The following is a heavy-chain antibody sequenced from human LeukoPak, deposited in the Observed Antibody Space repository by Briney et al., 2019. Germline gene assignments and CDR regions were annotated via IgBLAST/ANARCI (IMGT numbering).Heavy chain of an antibody. CDR3: AKGTWLQSPLHY. V-gene: IGHV6-1*01. D-gene: IGHD5-24*01. J-gene: IGHJ4*02. Sequence: SQTLSLTCAISGDSVSSNSAAWNWIRQSPSRGLEWLGRTYFRSKWYNDYALSVKGRITINPDTSKNQFSLQLNSVPPEDTAVYYCAKGTWLQSPLHYWGQGTLVTVSS. CDR2: TYFRSKWYN. CDR1: GDSVSSNSAA.